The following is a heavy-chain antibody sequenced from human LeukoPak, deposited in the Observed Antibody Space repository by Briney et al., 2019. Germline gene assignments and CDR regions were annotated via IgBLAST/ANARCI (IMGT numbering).Heavy chain of an antibody. J-gene: IGHJ5*02. CDR2: ISSSGSYT. CDR3: ARDIILWDP. CDR1: GFAFNTYT. D-gene: IGHD3-10*01. V-gene: IGHV3-21*01. Sequence: PGGSLRLSCAASGFAFNTYTLNWVRQAPGKGLEWVACISSSGSYTYYANSVKGRFTVSRDNAKNSLFLQMNSLRAEDTAVYYCARDIILWDPWGQGTLVTVSS.